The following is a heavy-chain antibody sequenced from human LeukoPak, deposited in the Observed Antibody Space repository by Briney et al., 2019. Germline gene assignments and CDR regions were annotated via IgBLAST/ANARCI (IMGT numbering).Heavy chain of an antibody. V-gene: IGHV3-74*01. J-gene: IGHJ4*02. D-gene: IGHD6-19*01. CDR3: AKDQWNPDY. CDR2: INSDGSAT. CDR1: GFIFRRYW. Sequence: GGSLRLSCAVSGFIFRRYWMHWVRQAPGKGLVWVSRINSDGSATNYADSVKGRFTISRDNSKNMLYLQMNSLRAEDTAVYYCAKDQWNPDYWGQGTLVSVSS.